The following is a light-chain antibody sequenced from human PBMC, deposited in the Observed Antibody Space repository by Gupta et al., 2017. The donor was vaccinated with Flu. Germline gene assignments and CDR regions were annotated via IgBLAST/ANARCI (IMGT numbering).Light chain of an antibody. V-gene: IGKV1-5*03. CDR3: QHFNNYSPAYT. CDR1: QSISTW. Sequence: SVGDIVTITCRASQSISTWLAWYQQKPGKPPKVLIYTASSLEIGVPSRFSGTGSGTEFTLTISSLQPEDFATYYCQHFNNYSPAYTFGQGTKVDIK. J-gene: IGKJ2*01. CDR2: TAS.